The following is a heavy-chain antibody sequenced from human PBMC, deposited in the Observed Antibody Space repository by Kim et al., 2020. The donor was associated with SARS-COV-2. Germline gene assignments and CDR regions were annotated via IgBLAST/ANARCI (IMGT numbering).Heavy chain of an antibody. V-gene: IGHV3-33*01. CDR3: AREGEYLDSFDY. CDR2: IWYDGSNK. D-gene: IGHD2-2*02. Sequence: GGSLRHSCAASGFTFSSYGMHWVRQAPGKGLEWVAVIWYDGSNKYYADSVKGRFTISRDNSKNTLYLQMNSLRAEDTAVYYCAREGEYLDSFDYWGQGTLVTVSS. CDR1: GFTFSSYG. J-gene: IGHJ4*02.